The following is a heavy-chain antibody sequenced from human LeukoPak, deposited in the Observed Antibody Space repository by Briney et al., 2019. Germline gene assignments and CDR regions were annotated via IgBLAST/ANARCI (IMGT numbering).Heavy chain of an antibody. V-gene: IGHV3-7*01. CDR2: INPEGSEK. J-gene: IGHJ6*03. Sequence: GGSLRLSCAASGFIFSNSWMNWVRQAPGKGLEWVANINPEGSEKYYLDSVKGRFTISRDNSKNTLYLQMNSLRAEDTAVYYCAKDGGSVVPASMDVWGKGTTVTVSS. CDR3: AKDGGSVVPASMDV. D-gene: IGHD2-2*01. CDR1: GFIFSNSW.